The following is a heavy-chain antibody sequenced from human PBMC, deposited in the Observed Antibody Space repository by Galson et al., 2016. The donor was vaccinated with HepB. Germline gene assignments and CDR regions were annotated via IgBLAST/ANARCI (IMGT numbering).Heavy chain of an antibody. CDR3: ARAYCSDGSCYNAFDS. J-gene: IGHJ4*02. Sequence: KPTQTLTLTCTFSDFSVTTRGVRVNWIRQPPGKALEWLARIDWDGDKFYSTSLKTRLTISKDTSKNQVVLAMTNMDPVDTATYYCARAYCSDGSCYNAFDSWGQGTLVTVSS. D-gene: IGHD2-15*01. CDR2: IDWDGDK. V-gene: IGHV2-70*04. CDR1: DFSVTTRGVR.